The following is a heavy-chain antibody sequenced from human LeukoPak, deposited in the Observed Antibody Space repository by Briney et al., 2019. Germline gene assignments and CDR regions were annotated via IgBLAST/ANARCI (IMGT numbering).Heavy chain of an antibody. D-gene: IGHD2-8*01. CDR1: GFTFSNAY. Sequence: GGSLRLSCAASGFTFSNAYMNWVRQAPGKGLEWVGRIKPKTDGETTEYAAPVKDRFSISRDDSKNTLYLQMNSLKTEDTAVYYCTTEYCTNGVCYVSGYWGQGTLVTVSS. CDR3: TTEYCTNGVCYVSGY. CDR2: IKPKTDGETT. V-gene: IGHV3-15*07. J-gene: IGHJ4*02.